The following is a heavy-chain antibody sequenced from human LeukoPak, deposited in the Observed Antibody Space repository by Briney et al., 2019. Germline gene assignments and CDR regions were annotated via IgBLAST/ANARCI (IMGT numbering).Heavy chain of an antibody. CDR2: IYYSGST. D-gene: IGHD2-2*01. Sequence: SQTLSLTCTVSGGSISSGDYYWSWIRQPPGKGLEWIGYIYYSGSTYYNPSLKSRVTISVDTSKNQFSLKLSSVTAADTAVYCCATSTPWEYYFDYWGQGTLVTVSS. CDR1: GGSISSGDYY. V-gene: IGHV4-30-4*01. J-gene: IGHJ4*02. CDR3: ATSTPWEYYFDY.